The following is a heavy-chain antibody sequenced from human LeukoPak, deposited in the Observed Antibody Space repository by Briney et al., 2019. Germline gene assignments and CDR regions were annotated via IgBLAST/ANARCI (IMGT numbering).Heavy chain of an antibody. Sequence: SETLSLTCTVSGGSISSSSYYWSWIRQPAGKGLEWIGRIYTSGSTNYNPSLKSRVTISVDKSKNQFSLKLSSVTAADTAVYYCARAGYSGSYSYFDYWGQGTLVTVSS. CDR2: IYTSGST. D-gene: IGHD1-26*01. CDR1: GGSISSSSYY. CDR3: ARAGYSGSYSYFDY. V-gene: IGHV4-61*02. J-gene: IGHJ4*02.